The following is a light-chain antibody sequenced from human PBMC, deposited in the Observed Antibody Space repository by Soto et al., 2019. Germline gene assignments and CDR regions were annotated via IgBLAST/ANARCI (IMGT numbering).Light chain of an antibody. Sequence: QSALTQPASVSGFPGRSITISCTGTSSDVGGYNYVSWYQQHPGKAPKLMIYDVSNRPSGVSNRFSGSKSGNTASLTISGLQAEDEADYYCSSYTSSSTLNYVFGTGTKVTVL. V-gene: IGLV2-14*01. J-gene: IGLJ1*01. CDR1: SSDVGGYNY. CDR3: SSYTSSSTLNYV. CDR2: DVS.